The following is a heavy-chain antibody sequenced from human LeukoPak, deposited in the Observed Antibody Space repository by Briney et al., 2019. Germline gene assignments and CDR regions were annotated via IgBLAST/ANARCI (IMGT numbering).Heavy chain of an antibody. CDR1: GYTFTGYY. Sequence: GASVKVSCKASGYTFTGYYMHWVRQAPGQGLEWMGWISAYNGNTNYAQKLQGRVTMTTDTSTSTAYMELRSLRSDDTAVYYCARVAYGGNYFDYWGQGTLVTVSS. CDR3: ARVAYGGNYFDY. CDR2: ISAYNGNT. V-gene: IGHV1-18*04. J-gene: IGHJ4*02. D-gene: IGHD4-23*01.